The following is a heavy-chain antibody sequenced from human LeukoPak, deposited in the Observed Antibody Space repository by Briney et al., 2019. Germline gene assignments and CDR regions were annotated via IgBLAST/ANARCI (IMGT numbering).Heavy chain of an antibody. V-gene: IGHV3-30-3*01. Sequence: GRSLRLSCAASGFTFSSYAMHWVRQAPGKGLEWVAVISYDGSNKYYADSVKGRFTISRDNSKNTLYLQMNSLRAEDTAVYYCARDLYCGGDCYSGVSDYWGQGTPVTVSS. D-gene: IGHD2-21*02. CDR2: ISYDGSNK. J-gene: IGHJ4*02. CDR1: GFTFSSYA. CDR3: ARDLYCGGDCYSGVSDY.